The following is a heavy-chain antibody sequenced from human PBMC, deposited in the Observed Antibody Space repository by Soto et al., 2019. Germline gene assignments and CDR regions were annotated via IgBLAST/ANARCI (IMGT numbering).Heavy chain of an antibody. D-gene: IGHD6-13*01. J-gene: IGHJ4*02. V-gene: IGHV1-8*01. Sequence: ASVKVSCKASGYTFTSYDINWVRQATGQGLEWMGWMNPNSGNTGYAQKFQGRVTMTRNTSISTAYMELSSLRSEDTAVYYFARGGYRSGGYRLYFFNHWRREPLAPVSS. CDR1: GYTFTSYD. CDR2: MNPNSGNT. CDR3: ARGGYRSGGYRLYFFNH.